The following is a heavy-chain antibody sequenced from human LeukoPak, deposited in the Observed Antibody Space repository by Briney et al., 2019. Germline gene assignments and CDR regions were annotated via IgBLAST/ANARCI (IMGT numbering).Heavy chain of an antibody. J-gene: IGHJ6*03. CDR1: GGSISSGSYY. CDR3: ARGGGLDYYYYYMDV. Sequence: SETLSLTCTVSGGSISSGSYYWSWIRQLPGKGLEWIGYIYYSGSTNYNPSLKSRVTISVDTSKNQFSLKLSSVTAADTAVYYCARGGGLDYYYYYMDVWGKGTTVTISS. CDR2: IYYSGST. D-gene: IGHD6-6*01. V-gene: IGHV4-61*01.